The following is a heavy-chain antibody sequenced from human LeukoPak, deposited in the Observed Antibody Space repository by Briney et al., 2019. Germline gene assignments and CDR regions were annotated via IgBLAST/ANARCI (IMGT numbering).Heavy chain of an antibody. V-gene: IGHV1-8*01. CDR1: GYTFTSYG. CDR2: MNPNSGNT. Sequence: GASVKVSCKASGYTFTSYGINWVRQATGQGLEWMGWMNPNSGNTGYAQKLQGRVTMTRNTSISTAYMELSSLRSEDTAVYYCARGFTVTDNWFDPWGQGTLVTVSS. D-gene: IGHD4-17*01. CDR3: ARGFTVTDNWFDP. J-gene: IGHJ5*02.